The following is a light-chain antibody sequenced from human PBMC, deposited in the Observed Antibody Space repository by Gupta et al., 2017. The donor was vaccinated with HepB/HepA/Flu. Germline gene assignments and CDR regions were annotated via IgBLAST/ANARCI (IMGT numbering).Light chain of an antibody. J-gene: IGKJ4*01. V-gene: IGKV1-5*03. CDR3: QQYLAFPLP. CDR2: RAS. Sequence: DIQMTQSPSTLSASVGDRVTITCRASQSIVDYLAWYQQRPGKAPKLLIYRASSLASGVPSRFSASGSGAEFTLTINGLQADDFASYYCQQYLAFPLPFGGGTKVEIK. CDR1: QSIVDY.